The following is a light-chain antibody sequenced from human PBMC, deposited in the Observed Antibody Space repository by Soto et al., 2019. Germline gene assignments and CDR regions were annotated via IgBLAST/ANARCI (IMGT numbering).Light chain of an antibody. CDR3: SSFTNTTTLVL. CDR2: EVS. CDR1: SSDVGGYNY. J-gene: IGLJ2*01. V-gene: IGLV2-8*01. Sequence: QSALTQPPSASGSPGQSVTISCTGTSSDVGGYNYVSWYQQHPGKAPKLMIYEVSKRPSGVPDRFSGSKSGNTASLTVSGLQAEDEADYYCSSFTNTTTLVLFGGGTQLTVL.